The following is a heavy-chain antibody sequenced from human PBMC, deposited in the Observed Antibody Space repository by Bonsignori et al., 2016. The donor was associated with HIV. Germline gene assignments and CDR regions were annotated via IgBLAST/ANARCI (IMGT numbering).Heavy chain of an antibody. D-gene: IGHD1-26*01. Sequence: QVQLVQSGAEVRKPGASVKVSCKISGHSLTELSMHWVRQAPGKGLEWLGVLDPENGETIYAQKFQGRVTMTEDTSTNTAYMEVSSLRSEDTAVYYCAVGGAWLDFWGQGTLVTVSS. CDR1: GHSLTELS. V-gene: IGHV1-24*01. CDR2: LDPENGET. J-gene: IGHJ4*02. CDR3: AVGGAWLDF.